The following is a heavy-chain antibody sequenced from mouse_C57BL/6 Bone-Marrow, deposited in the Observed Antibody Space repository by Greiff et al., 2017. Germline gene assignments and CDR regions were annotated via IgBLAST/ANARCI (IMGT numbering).Heavy chain of an antibody. CDR2: ISSGSSTI. V-gene: IGHV5-17*01. CDR1: GFTFSDYG. Sequence: EVQVVESGGGLVKPGGSLKLSCEASGFTFSDYGMHWVSQAPEQGLEWVAYISSGSSTIYYADTVKGRSTLTRDNAYNTLFLQMTSLRSEDTAVYYCARGDLCFYSRDDWGKGTSVTVSS. D-gene: IGHD1-1*01. J-gene: IGHJ4*01. CDR3: ARGDLCFYSRDD.